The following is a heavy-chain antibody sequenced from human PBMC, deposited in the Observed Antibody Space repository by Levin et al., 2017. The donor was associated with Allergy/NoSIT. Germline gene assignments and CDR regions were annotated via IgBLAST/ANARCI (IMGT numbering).Heavy chain of an antibody. CDR2: ISYDESDK. D-gene: IGHD6-13*01. CDR1: GFSFRSFG. Sequence: GGSLRLSCAASGFSFRSFGMHWVRQAPGKGLEWVAVISYDESDKFYADSVKGRFTISRDNTKNTLYLQMNSLRSEDAAVYYCSKDVVFGTSSWSLDFWGQGTLVTVSS. J-gene: IGHJ4*02. CDR3: SKDVVFGTSSWSLDF. V-gene: IGHV3-30*18.